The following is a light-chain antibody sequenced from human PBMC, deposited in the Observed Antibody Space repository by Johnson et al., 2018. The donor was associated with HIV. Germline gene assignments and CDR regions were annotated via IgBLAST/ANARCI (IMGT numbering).Light chain of an antibody. Sequence: HSVLTQPPSVSAAPGQKVTISCSGSSSNIGNNYVSWYQQLPGTAPQLLIYENNKRPSGIPDRFSGSKSGTSATLGITGLQTGDEADYYCGTWYRSLSADVFGTETKVTVL. CDR1: SSNIGNNY. CDR3: GTWYRSLSADV. V-gene: IGLV1-51*02. CDR2: ENN. J-gene: IGLJ1*01.